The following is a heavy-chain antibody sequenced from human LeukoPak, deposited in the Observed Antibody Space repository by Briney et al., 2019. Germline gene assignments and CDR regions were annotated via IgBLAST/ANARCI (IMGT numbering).Heavy chain of an antibody. D-gene: IGHD2-15*01. CDR3: AKDYCSGGSCYSGVPDY. V-gene: IGHV3-23*01. Sequence: PGGSLRLSCAASGFTFSSYAMSWVRQAPGKGLEWVSAISGSGSSTYYADSVKGRFTISRDNSKNTLYLQMNSLRAEDTAVYYCAKDYCSGGSCYSGVPDYWGQGTLVTVSS. CDR1: GFTFSSYA. CDR2: ISGSGSST. J-gene: IGHJ4*02.